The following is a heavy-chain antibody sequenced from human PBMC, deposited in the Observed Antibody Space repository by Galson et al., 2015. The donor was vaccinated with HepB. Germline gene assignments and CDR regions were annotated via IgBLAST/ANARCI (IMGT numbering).Heavy chain of an antibody. CDR2: ISSNSSYT. D-gene: IGHD3-3*01. CDR3: ARAGGYYDFWSGYYTYYYFDY. Sequence: SLRLSCAASGFIFSDYYMSWIRQAPGKGLEWVSYISSNSSYTNYADSVKGRFTISRDNAKNSLYLQMNSLRAEDTAVYYCARAGGYYDFWSGYYTYYYFDYWGQGTLVTVSS. V-gene: IGHV3-11*06. CDR1: GFIFSDYY. J-gene: IGHJ4*02.